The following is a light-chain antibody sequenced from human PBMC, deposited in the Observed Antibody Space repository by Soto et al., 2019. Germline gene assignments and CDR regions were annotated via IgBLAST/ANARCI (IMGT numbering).Light chain of an antibody. CDR2: DVS. CDR3: QQYHRYST. V-gene: IGKV1-5*01. CDR1: QSINAW. J-gene: IGKJ1*01. Sequence: DIQMTQAPSTISASVGDRVTITCRASQSINAWLAWYQQKPGKAPKLLIYDVSTLDSGVPSRFSGRASGTEFTLTSSSLESDDFATYYCQQYHRYSTFGQGTRVDIK.